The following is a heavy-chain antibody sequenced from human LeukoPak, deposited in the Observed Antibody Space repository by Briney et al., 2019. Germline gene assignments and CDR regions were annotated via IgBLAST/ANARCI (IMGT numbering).Heavy chain of an antibody. J-gene: IGHJ4*02. CDR2: IRSKAYGGTT. CDR1: GFTFGDYA. Sequence: PGRSLRLSCTASGFTFGDYAMRWFRQAPGKGLEWVGFIRSKAYGGTTEYAASVKGRLTMSRDDSKSIAYLQMNSLKTEDTAVYYCTLAFYYYDSSGYYFDYWGQGTLVTVSS. D-gene: IGHD3-22*01. V-gene: IGHV3-49*03. CDR3: TLAFYYYDSSGYYFDY.